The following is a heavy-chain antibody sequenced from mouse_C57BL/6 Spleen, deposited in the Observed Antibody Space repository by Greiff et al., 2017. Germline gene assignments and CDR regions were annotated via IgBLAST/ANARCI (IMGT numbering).Heavy chain of an antibody. CDR2: IDPETGGT. CDR1: GYTFTDYE. V-gene: IGHV1-15*01. CDR3: TRGVNYDGYYTWFAY. D-gene: IGHD2-3*01. J-gene: IGHJ3*01. Sequence: QVQLQQSGAELVRPGASVTLSCKASGYTFTDYEMHWVKQTPVHGLEWIGAIDPETGGTAYNQKFKGKAILTADKSSSTAYMVLRSLTSEDSAVYYCTRGVNYDGYYTWFAYWGQGTLVTVSA.